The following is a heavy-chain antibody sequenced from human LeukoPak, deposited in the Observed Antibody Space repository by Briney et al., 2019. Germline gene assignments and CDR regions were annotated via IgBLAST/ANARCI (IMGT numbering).Heavy chain of an antibody. CDR3: ATVGTYYYDSSGLDY. CDR1: GYTLTELS. J-gene: IGHJ4*02. CDR2: FDPEDSET. D-gene: IGHD3-22*01. Sequence: GASVKVSCKVSGYTLTELSMHWVRQAPGKGLEWMGGFDPEDSETIYAQKFQGRVTMTEDTSTDTAYMELSSLRSEDTAVYYCATVGTYYYDSSGLDYWGQGTLVTVSS. V-gene: IGHV1-24*01.